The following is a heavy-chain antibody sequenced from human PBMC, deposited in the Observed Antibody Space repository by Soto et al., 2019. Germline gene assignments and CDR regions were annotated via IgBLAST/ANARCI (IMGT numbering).Heavy chain of an antibody. V-gene: IGHV1-69*06. CDR3: ARERTGTLSYSYFDY. CDR2: IIPIFGTA. D-gene: IGHD1-7*01. J-gene: IGHJ4*02. CDR1: GGTFSSYA. Sequence: SVKVSCKASGGTFSSYAISWVRQAPGQGLEWMGGIIPIFGTANYAQKLQGRVTITADKSTSTAYRELSSLRSEDTAVYYWARERTGTLSYSYFDYWGQGTLVTVSS.